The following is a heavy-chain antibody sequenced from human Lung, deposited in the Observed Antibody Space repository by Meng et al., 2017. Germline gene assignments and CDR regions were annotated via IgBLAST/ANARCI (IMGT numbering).Heavy chain of an antibody. CDR2: INHSGST. J-gene: IGHJ4*02. Sequence: QLQLWRGGQGLCKPSAPLSLTCVVSGGSVSDYYWSWIRQPPGKGLEWIGEINHSGSTNYNPSLESRATISVDTSQNNLSLKLSSVTAADSAVYYCARGPTTMAHDFDYWGQGTLVTVSS. D-gene: IGHD4-11*01. V-gene: IGHV4-34*01. CDR3: ARGPTTMAHDFDY. CDR1: GGSVSDYY.